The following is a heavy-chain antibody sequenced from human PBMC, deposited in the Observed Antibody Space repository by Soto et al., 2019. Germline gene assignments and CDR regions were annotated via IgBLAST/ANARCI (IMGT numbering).Heavy chain of an antibody. V-gene: IGHV5-51*01. CDR2: VYPDDSDI. J-gene: IGHJ4*02. Sequence: EVQLVQSGAEVKKPGESLKISCKGSGYSFTTYWIAWVRQMPGKGLEWMGIVYPDDSDIKYSPSFQGQVTISADKSINTAYLQWSSLKASDTAMYYCARTRNDYNKRMDYWGQGTLVTVSS. CDR3: ARTRNDYNKRMDY. CDR1: GYSFTTYW. D-gene: IGHD4-4*01.